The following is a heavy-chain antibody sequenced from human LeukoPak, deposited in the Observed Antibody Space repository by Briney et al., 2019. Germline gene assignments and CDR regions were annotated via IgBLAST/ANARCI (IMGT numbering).Heavy chain of an antibody. Sequence: GASVKVSCKASGYTFTSYGISCVRQAPGQGLEWMGWISAYNGNTNYAQKLQGRVTMTTDTSTSTAYMELRSLRSDDTAVYYCARDPFLDWGDSCFDYWGQGTLVTVSS. CDR1: GYTFTSYG. D-gene: IGHD3/OR15-3a*01. CDR3: ARDPFLDWGDSCFDY. J-gene: IGHJ4*02. CDR2: ISAYNGNT. V-gene: IGHV1-18*04.